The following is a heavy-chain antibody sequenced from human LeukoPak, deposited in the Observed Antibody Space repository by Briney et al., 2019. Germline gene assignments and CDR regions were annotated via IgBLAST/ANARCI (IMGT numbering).Heavy chain of an antibody. J-gene: IGHJ4*02. V-gene: IGHV1-46*01. Sequence: ASVKVSCKASGYTFTSYYMHWVRQAPGQGLEWMGIINPSGGSTSYAQKFQGRVTMTTDTSTSTAYMELRSLRSDDTAVYYCARGGARVAVAGTDYWGQGTLVTVSS. D-gene: IGHD6-19*01. CDR1: GYTFTSYY. CDR2: INPSGGST. CDR3: ARGGARVAVAGTDY.